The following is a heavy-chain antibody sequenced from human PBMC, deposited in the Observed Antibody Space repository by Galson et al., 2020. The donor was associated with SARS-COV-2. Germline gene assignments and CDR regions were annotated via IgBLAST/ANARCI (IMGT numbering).Heavy chain of an antibody. J-gene: IGHJ4*02. CDR1: GGSISSSSYY. V-gene: IGHV4-39*01. CDR2: IYYSGST. CDR3: ASLIDYYDSSGYYSGNNFDY. Sequence: SQTLSLTCTVSGGSISSSSYYWGWIRQPPGKGLEWIGSIYYSGSTYYNPSLKSRVTISVDTSKNQFSLKLSSVTAADTAVYYCASLIDYYDSSGYYSGNNFDYWGQGTLVTVSS. D-gene: IGHD3-22*01.